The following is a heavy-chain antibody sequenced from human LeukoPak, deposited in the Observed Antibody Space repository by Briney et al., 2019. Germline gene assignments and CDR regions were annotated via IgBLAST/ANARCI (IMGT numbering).Heavy chain of an antibody. J-gene: IGHJ4*02. CDR2: IRYDGSHN. Sequence: GGSLRLSCAASGFTFSSYGMHWVRQAPGKGLEWVAFIRYDGSHNYYADSVKGRFTISRDNSKNTLYLQMNSLRAEDTAVYSCAKDQWLVLDYWGQGTLVTVSS. CDR1: GFTFSSYG. V-gene: IGHV3-30*02. D-gene: IGHD6-19*01. CDR3: AKDQWLVLDY.